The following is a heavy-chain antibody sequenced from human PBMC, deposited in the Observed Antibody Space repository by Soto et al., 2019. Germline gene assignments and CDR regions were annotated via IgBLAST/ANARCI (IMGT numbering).Heavy chain of an antibody. CDR2: IYYSGST. D-gene: IGHD2-15*01. CDR3: ATGDCSGGSCYSWRAYYSVGGFDY. CDR1: GGSISSGAYY. J-gene: IGHJ4*02. V-gene: IGHV4-31*03. Sequence: PSETLSLTCTVSGGSISSGAYYWSWIRQHPGKGLEWIGCIYYSGSTYYNPSLKSRVAISVDTSKNQFSLELNSVTAADTAVYYCATGDCSGGSCYSWRAYYSVGGFDYWGQGTLVTVSS.